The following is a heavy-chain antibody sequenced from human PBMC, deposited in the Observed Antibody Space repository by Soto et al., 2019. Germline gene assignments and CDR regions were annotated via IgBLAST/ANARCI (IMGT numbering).Heavy chain of an antibody. CDR2: ISYDGSNK. J-gene: IGHJ5*02. D-gene: IGHD6-13*01. CDR1: GFTFSSYG. Sequence: GGSLRLSCAASGFTFSSYGMHWVRQAPGKGLEWVAVISYDGSNKYYADSVKGRFTISRDNSKNTLYLQMNSLRAEDTAVYYCAKDPRAGRRVSINWFDPWGQGTLVT. V-gene: IGHV3-30*18. CDR3: AKDPRAGRRVSINWFDP.